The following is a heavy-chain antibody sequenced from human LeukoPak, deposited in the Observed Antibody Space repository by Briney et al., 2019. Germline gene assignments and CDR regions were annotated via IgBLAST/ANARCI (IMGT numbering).Heavy chain of an antibody. J-gene: IGHJ4*02. Sequence: GASVKVSCKASGGTFSSYAISWVRQAPGQGLEWMGRIIPILGIANYAQKFQGRVTITADKSTSTAYMELSSLRSEDTAVYYCARDRLVRGERGDYWGQGTLVTVSS. CDR1: GGTFSSYA. CDR3: ARDRLVRGERGDY. V-gene: IGHV1-69*04. CDR2: IIPILGIA. D-gene: IGHD3-10*01.